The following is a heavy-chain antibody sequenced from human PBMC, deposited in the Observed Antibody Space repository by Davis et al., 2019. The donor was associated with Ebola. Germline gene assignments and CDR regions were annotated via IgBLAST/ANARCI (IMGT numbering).Heavy chain of an antibody. Sequence: SVKVSCKASGGTFSSYAISWVRQAPGQGLEWMGGIIPIFGTANYAQKFQGRVTITADKSTSTAYMELSSLRSEDTAVYYCARDRGALYSYAPYYFDYWGQGTLVTVSS. CDR1: GGTFSSYA. V-gene: IGHV1-69*06. D-gene: IGHD5-18*01. CDR2: IIPIFGTA. J-gene: IGHJ4*02. CDR3: ARDRGALYSYAPYYFDY.